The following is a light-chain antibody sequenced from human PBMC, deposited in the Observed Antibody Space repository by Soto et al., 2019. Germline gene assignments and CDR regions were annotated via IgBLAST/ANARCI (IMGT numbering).Light chain of an antibody. CDR2: DVT. CDR3: SSYTSISTVV. CDR1: NTDVGGYNY. V-gene: IGLV2-14*03. Sequence: QSVLTQPASMSGSPGQSIAISCTGTNTDVGGYNYVSWYQQLPGKVPKLLIHDVTVRPSGVSDRFSGSKSGNTASLTISGLQADDEADYYCSSYTSISTVVFGGGTKVTVL. J-gene: IGLJ3*02.